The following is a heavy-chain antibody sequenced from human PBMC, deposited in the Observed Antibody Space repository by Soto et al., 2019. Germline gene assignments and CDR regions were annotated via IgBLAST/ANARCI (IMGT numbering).Heavy chain of an antibody. J-gene: IGHJ3*01. CDR3: ATRPLLPGAP. CDR2: IYSGVST. Sequence: EVQLVESGGGWIQPGGSLRLSCAASGFTFSSNDMNWVRQAPGKGLGWVSLIYSGVSTHYADSVKGRFTISRDNSKNTFYLQMSSLRAEDTAVYYCATRPLLPGAPWGQGTMVTVSS. CDR1: GFTFSSND. V-gene: IGHV3-53*01. D-gene: IGHD3-22*01.